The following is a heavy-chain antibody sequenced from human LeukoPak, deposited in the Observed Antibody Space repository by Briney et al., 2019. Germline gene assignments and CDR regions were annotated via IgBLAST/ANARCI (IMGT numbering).Heavy chain of an antibody. J-gene: IGHJ4*02. D-gene: IGHD3-10*01. V-gene: IGHV3-21*01. CDR2: ISPSGSYI. CDR3: ARDRVAVVRGVSAFDY. Sequence: GGSLRLSCAASGFTFNNYGMNWVRQAPGKGLEWVSSISPSGSYIYYTDSMKGRFTISRDNAKNSLYLQMNSLGAEDTAVYFCARDRVAVVRGVSAFDYWGQGTLVTVSS. CDR1: GFTFNNYG.